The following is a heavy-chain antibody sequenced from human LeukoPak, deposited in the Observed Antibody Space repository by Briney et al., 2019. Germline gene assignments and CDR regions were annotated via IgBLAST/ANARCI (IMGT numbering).Heavy chain of an antibody. CDR1: GFTFTSSA. Sequence: GASVKVSCKASGFTFTSSAMQWVRQARGQRLEWIGGIVVGSGNTNYAQKFQERVTITRDMSTSTAYMELSSLRSEDTAVYYCAAETYYYDSSGYQVFLFDYWGQGTLVTVSS. J-gene: IGHJ4*02. CDR3: AAETYYYDSSGYQVFLFDY. CDR2: IVVGSGNT. V-gene: IGHV1-58*02. D-gene: IGHD3-22*01.